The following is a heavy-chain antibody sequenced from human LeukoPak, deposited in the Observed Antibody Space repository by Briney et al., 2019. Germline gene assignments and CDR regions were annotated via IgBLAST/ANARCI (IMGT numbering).Heavy chain of an antibody. CDR2: INPNSGGT. Sequence: ASVKVSCKASGYTFTGYYMHWVRQAPGQGLEWMGWINPNSGGTNYAQKFQGRVTMTRDTSIRKAYMELSRLRSDDTAVYYCARGRGIIQYYDFWSGYYVCFDPWGQGTLVTVSS. J-gene: IGHJ5*02. CDR1: GYTFTGYY. D-gene: IGHD3-3*01. CDR3: ARGRGIIQYYDFWSGYYVCFDP. V-gene: IGHV1-2*02.